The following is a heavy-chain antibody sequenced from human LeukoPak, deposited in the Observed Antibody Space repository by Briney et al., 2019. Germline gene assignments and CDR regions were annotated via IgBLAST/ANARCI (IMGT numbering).Heavy chain of an antibody. CDR2: IYTSGST. V-gene: IGHV4-61*02. Sequence: SQTLSLTCTVSGGSISSGSYYWSWIRQPAGKGLEWIGRIYTSGSTNYNPSLKSRVTISVDTSKNQFSLKLSSVTAADTAVYYCARDSSADYDFWSAYPSPVSYFDSWGQGTLVTVSS. CDR1: GGSISSGSYY. CDR3: ARDSSADYDFWSAYPSPVSYFDS. J-gene: IGHJ4*02. D-gene: IGHD3-3*01.